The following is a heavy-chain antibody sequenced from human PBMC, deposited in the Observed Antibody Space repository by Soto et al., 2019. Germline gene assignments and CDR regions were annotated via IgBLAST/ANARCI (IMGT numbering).Heavy chain of an antibody. D-gene: IGHD3-10*01. CDR3: ARDFFGNHYFDF. Sequence: LSLTCAVSGYSISSGYQWGWIRQPPGKGLEWIGNIFHSGTTSYNPSLKSRVTVSVDTSKNQISLNLTSVTAADTAIYYCARDFFGNHYFDFWGQGILVTVSS. J-gene: IGHJ4*02. CDR1: GYSISSGYQ. CDR2: IFHSGTT. V-gene: IGHV4-38-2*02.